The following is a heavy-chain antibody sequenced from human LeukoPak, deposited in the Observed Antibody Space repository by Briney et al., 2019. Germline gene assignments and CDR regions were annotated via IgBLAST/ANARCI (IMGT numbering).Heavy chain of an antibody. CDR3: ARGMITFGGATGDAFDI. V-gene: IGHV3-21*01. J-gene: IGHJ3*02. D-gene: IGHD3-16*01. CDR1: GFTFSSYS. Sequence: GGSLRLSCAASGFTFSSYSTNWVCQAPGKGLEWVSAISSSSSYIYYADSVKGRFTISRDNAKNSLYLQMNSLRAEDTAVYYCARGMITFGGATGDAFDIWGQETMVTVSS. CDR2: ISSSSSYI.